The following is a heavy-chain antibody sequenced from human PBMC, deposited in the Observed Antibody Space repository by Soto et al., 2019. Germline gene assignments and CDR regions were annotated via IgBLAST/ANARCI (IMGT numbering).Heavy chain of an antibody. D-gene: IGHD2-15*01. V-gene: IGHV6-1*01. CDR1: WDSVSSKSVA. CDR2: TYYRSKWYD. Sequence: SQTLSLTCAIFWDSVSSKSVAWNWIRQSPSRGLEWLGRTYYRSKWYDDYAVSVKSRIIINPDTSKNQFSLQLNSVTPEDTAVSYCTKGYSGGSCYPHWGQGTLVTVSS. J-gene: IGHJ4*02. CDR3: TKGYSGGSCYPH.